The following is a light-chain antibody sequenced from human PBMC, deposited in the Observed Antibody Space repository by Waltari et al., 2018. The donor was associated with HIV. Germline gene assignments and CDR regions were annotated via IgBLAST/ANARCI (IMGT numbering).Light chain of an antibody. CDR1: SPNIGSNY. Sequence: QSVLTQPPSASGTPGQRVTISCSGSSPNIGSNYVYWYQQLPGTAPKLLIYRNNQRPSGVPGRFSGSKSGTSASLAISGLRSEEEADYYCATWDDSLSVVVFGGGTKLTVL. CDR3: ATWDDSLSVVV. V-gene: IGLV1-47*01. J-gene: IGLJ2*01. CDR2: RNN.